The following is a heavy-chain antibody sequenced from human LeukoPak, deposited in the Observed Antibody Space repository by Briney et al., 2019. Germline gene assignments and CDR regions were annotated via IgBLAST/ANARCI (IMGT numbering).Heavy chain of an antibody. CDR1: GFTFSSYG. CDR3: ARERRAVENWFDP. V-gene: IGHV3-33*01. CDR2: IWYDGSNK. J-gene: IGHJ5*02. Sequence: GGSLRLSCAASGFTFSSYGMHWVRQAPGKGLEWVAVIWYDGSNKYYADSVKGRFTISRGNSKNTLYLQMNSLRAEDTAIYYCARERRAVENWFDPWGQGTLVTVSS.